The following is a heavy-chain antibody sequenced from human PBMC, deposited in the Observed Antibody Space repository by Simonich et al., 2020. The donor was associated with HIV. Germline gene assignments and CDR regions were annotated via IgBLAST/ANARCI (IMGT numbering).Heavy chain of an antibody. CDR1: GGSFSGYY. V-gene: IGHV4-34*01. Sequence: QVQLQQWGAGLLKPSETLSLTCAVYGGSFSGYYWIWIRQAPGKGLEWIGEINHSGSTPYNPSLKSRVTISVDTSKNQFSLKLSSVTAADTAVYYCARLKVVGTTNVLYYFDYWGQGTLVTVSS. J-gene: IGHJ4*02. D-gene: IGHD1-26*01. CDR3: ARLKVVGTTNVLYYFDY. CDR2: INHSGST.